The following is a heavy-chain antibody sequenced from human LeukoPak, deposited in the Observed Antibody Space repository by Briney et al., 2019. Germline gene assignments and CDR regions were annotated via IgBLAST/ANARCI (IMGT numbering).Heavy chain of an antibody. D-gene: IGHD7-27*01. Sequence: GGSLRLSCAASGFTVSSNHMSWVRQAPGKGLEWVSYYSGGSTFYAESVKGRFTISRDNPRNPLYLQKNSLRAEDSAVYYCAREPTGDWGFFDYWGQGTLVTVAS. CDR2: YSGGST. CDR3: AREPTGDWGFFDY. V-gene: IGHV3-53*01. J-gene: IGHJ4*02. CDR1: GFTVSSNH.